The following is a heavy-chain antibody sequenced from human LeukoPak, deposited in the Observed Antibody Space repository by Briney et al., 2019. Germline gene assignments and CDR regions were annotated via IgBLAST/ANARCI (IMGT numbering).Heavy chain of an antibody. V-gene: IGHV3-48*01. J-gene: IGHJ4*02. CDR3: ARETEAQYLFEY. CDR1: GFTFSSYA. D-gene: IGHD2-2*01. Sequence: GGSLRLSCAASGFTFSSYAMSWVRQAPGKGLEWVSYIRSSSTNIYYADSVKGRFTISRDNAKNSLYLQMNSLRVEDTAVYYCARETEAQYLFEYWGQGTLVTVSS. CDR2: IRSSSTNI.